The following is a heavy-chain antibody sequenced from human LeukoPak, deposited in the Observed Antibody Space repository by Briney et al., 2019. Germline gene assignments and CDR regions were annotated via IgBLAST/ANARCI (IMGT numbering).Heavy chain of an antibody. CDR3: ARGDFGETNTAFDI. J-gene: IGHJ3*02. CDR2: MNPNSGKT. CDR1: GYTFTDYD. Sequence: ASVKVSCKTSGYTFTDYDIHWVRQTPGHGLEWMGWMNPNSGKTNYAQKLQGRVTFSRNTSLSVAYMELRGLRSEDAAAYFCARGDFGETNTAFDIWGQGTMVAVSS. D-gene: IGHD4-17*01. V-gene: IGHV1-8*03.